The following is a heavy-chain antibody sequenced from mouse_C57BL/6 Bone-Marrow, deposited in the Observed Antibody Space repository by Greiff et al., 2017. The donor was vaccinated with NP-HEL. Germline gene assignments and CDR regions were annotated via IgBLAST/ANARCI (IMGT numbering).Heavy chain of an antibody. CDR3: AREGSTTGFAY. D-gene: IGHD1-1*01. CDR2: IDPSDSYT. Sequence: QVQLQQPGAELVKPGASVKLSCKASGYTFTSYWMQWVQQRPGQGLEWIGEIDPSDSYTNYNQKFKGKATLTVDTSSSTAYMQLSSLTSEDSAVYYCAREGSTTGFAYWGQGTLVTVSA. V-gene: IGHV1-50*01. J-gene: IGHJ3*01. CDR1: GYTFTSYW.